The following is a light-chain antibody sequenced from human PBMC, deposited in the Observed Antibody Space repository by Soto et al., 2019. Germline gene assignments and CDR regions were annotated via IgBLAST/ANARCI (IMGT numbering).Light chain of an antibody. CDR2: KAS. V-gene: IGKV1-5*03. CDR3: QHYNSYSEA. Sequence: DIQMTQSPSTLSGSVGDRVTITCRASQTISSWLAWYQQKPGKAPKLLIYKASTLKSGVPSRFSGSGSGTELTLTINSLQPDDFATYYCQHYNSYSEAFGQGTKVDNK. CDR1: QTISSW. J-gene: IGKJ1*01.